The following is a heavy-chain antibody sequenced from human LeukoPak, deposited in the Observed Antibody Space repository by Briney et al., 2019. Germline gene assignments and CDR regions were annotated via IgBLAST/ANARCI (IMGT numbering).Heavy chain of an antibody. D-gene: IGHD3-10*01. Sequence: PSETLSLTCTVSGGSISSFYWSWIRQPPGKGLEWIGYIYYSGSTKYNPSLKSRVTISVDTSKNQLSLKLRSVTATDTAVYYCARGVPRGTGYMDVWGKGTTVTVSS. CDR1: GGSISSFY. J-gene: IGHJ6*03. CDR3: ARGVPRGTGYMDV. V-gene: IGHV4-59*01. CDR2: IYYSGST.